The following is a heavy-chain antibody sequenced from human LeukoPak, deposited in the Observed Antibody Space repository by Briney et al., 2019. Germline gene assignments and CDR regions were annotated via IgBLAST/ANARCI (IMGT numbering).Heavy chain of an antibody. CDR3: ASLRRLVPPRY. J-gene: IGHJ4*02. Sequence: HPGGSLRLSCAASGFTFSSYWMSWVRQAPGKGLEWVANIKQDGSEKYYVDSVKGRFTISRDNAKNSLYLQMNSLRAEDTAVYYCASLRRLVPPRYWGQGTLVTVSS. D-gene: IGHD6-6*01. V-gene: IGHV3-7*01. CDR1: GFTFSSYW. CDR2: IKQDGSEK.